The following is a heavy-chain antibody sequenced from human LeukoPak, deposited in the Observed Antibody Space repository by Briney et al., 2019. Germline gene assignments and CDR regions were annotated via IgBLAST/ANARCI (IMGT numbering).Heavy chain of an antibody. D-gene: IGHD5-12*01. V-gene: IGHV4-39*07. Sequence: SETLSLTCTVSSGSISTSNYYWGWVRQPPGKALEWIGNIFYSGSTYYSPSLKSRVTISVDTSKNQFSLKLSSVTAADTAVYYCARSGGYSGYGWDYYYMDVWGKGTTVTVSS. CDR1: SGSISTSNYY. CDR3: ARSGGYSGYGWDYYYMDV. J-gene: IGHJ6*03. CDR2: IFYSGST.